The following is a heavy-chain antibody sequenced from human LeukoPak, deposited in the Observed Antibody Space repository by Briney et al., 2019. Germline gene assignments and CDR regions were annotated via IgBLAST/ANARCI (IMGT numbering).Heavy chain of an antibody. CDR1: RGSISNSF. V-gene: IGHV4-4*07. CDR2: IYSTGKS. D-gene: IGHD5-12*01. J-gene: IGHJ4*02. CDR3: ARDGPRSGYDLGHFDN. Sequence: SESLSLTCTLPRGSISNSFSSWVWQPAGKGLEWIGRIYSTGKSDYNPSLKSRITMSVDTSKNQFSLKLSSVTAADTAVYYCARDGPRSGYDLGHFDNLGQGTLVTASS.